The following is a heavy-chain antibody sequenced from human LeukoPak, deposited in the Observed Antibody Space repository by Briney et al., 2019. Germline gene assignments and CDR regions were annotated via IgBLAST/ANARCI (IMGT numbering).Heavy chain of an antibody. D-gene: IGHD5-12*01. CDR3: ARGGGRYSGYKDY. J-gene: IGHJ4*02. V-gene: IGHV3-21*01. CDR2: ISSSSSYI. CDR1: GFTFSSYS. Sequence: PGGSLRLSCAASGFTFSSYSMNWVRQAPGKGLEWVSSISSSSSYIYYADSVKGRFTISRDNANNSLYLQMNSLRAEDTAVYYCARGGGRYSGYKDYWGQGTLVTVSS.